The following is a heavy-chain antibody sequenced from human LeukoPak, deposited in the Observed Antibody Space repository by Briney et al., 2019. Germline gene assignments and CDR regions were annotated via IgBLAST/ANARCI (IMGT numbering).Heavy chain of an antibody. CDR1: GFTFSTYA. J-gene: IGHJ1*01. V-gene: IGHV3-23*03. D-gene: IGHD5-24*01. CDR2: IAFCASNT. CDR3: ATTSQFIFHH. Sequence: HPGGSLSLSCAASGFTFSTYAMSWLRQAPGKGLEWVSMIAFCASNTFYADSVKGRFTISRESAKHTLYLQMNSLTADDTAVYYCATTSQFIFHHWGQGTLHSVCS.